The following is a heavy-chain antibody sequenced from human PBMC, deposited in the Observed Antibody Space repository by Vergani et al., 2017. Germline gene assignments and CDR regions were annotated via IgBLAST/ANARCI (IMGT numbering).Heavy chain of an antibody. Sequence: QVQLVESGGGVVQPGRSLRLSCAASGFTFSSYGMHWVRQAPGKGLEWVAVIWYDGSNKYYADSVKGRFTISRDNSKNTLYLQMNSLRAEDTAVYYCARGRLGATHDAFDIWGQGTMVTVSS. J-gene: IGHJ3*02. CDR3: ARGRLGATHDAFDI. D-gene: IGHD1-26*01. CDR2: IWYDGSNK. CDR1: GFTFSSYG. V-gene: IGHV3-33*01.